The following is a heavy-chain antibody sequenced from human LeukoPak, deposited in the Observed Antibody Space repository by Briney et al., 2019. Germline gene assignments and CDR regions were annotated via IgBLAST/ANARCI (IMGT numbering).Heavy chain of an antibody. D-gene: IGHD5-24*01. CDR1: RFTFSSSA. V-gene: IGHV3-23*01. CDR2: ISGSGGST. Sequence: GGSLRLSCAASRFTFSSSAMSWVRQAPGKGLEWVSTISGSGGSTYSTDSVKGRFTLSRDNSKSTLYLQMNSLRVEDTAIYYCAKGGPQFFDYWGQGTLVTVSS. J-gene: IGHJ4*02. CDR3: AKGGPQFFDY.